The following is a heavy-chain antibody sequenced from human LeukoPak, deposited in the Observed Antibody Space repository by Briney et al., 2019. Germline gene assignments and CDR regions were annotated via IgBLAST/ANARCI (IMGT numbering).Heavy chain of an antibody. CDR3: ARDRGGNPAAYYYYMDV. D-gene: IGHD4-23*01. J-gene: IGHJ6*03. Sequence: ASVKVSCKASGYTFTGYYMHWVRQAPGQGLEWMGGFDPEDGETIYAQKFQGRVTMTEDTSTDTAYMELSSLRSEDTAVYYCARDRGGNPAAYYYYMDVWGKGTTVTVSS. CDR2: FDPEDGET. CDR1: GYTFTGYY. V-gene: IGHV1-24*01.